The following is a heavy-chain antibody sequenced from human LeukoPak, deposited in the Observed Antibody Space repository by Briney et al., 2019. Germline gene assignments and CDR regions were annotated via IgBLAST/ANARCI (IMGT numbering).Heavy chain of an antibody. J-gene: IGHJ4*02. Sequence: SETLSLTCTVSGGSISSSSYYWGWIRQPPGKGLEWIGSIYYSGSTYYNPSLKSRVTISVDTSKNQFSLKLSSVTAADTAVYYCARQGYGSGSPAYYWGQGTLVTVSS. D-gene: IGHD3-10*01. CDR3: ARQGYGSGSPAYY. CDR1: GGSISSSSYY. CDR2: IYYSGST. V-gene: IGHV4-39*01.